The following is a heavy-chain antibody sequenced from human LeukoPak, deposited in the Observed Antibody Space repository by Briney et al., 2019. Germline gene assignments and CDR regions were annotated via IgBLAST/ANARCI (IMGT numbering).Heavy chain of an antibody. CDR1: GYTFTGYY. J-gene: IGHJ3*02. CDR2: INPNSGGT. D-gene: IGHD1-26*01. Sequence: ASVKVSCKASGYTFTGYYMHWVRQAPGQGLEWMGWINPNSGGTNYAQKFQGRVTMTRDTSISTAYMELSRLRSDDTAVYYCARAGMSGGPYAFDIWGQGTMVTVSS. CDR3: ARAGMSGGPYAFDI. V-gene: IGHV1-2*02.